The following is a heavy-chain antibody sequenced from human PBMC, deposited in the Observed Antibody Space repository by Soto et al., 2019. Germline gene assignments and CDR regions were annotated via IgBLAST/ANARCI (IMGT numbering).Heavy chain of an antibody. D-gene: IGHD5-18*01. J-gene: IGHJ6*02. CDR2: IYYSGST. CDR3: ARHPHSYGYSGLYHGMDV. V-gene: IGHV4-39*01. Sequence: SETLSLTCTVSGGPISSSSYYWGWIRQPPGKGLEWIGSIYYSGSTYYNPSLKSRVTISVDTSKNQFSLKLSSVTAADTAVYYCARHPHSYGYSGLYHGMDVWGQGTTVTVSS. CDR1: GGPISSSSYY.